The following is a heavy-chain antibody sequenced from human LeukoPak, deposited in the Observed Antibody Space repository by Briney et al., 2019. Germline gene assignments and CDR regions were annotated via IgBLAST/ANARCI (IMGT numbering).Heavy chain of an antibody. D-gene: IGHD5-18*01. Sequence: PGGSLRLSCAASGFTFSNYAMSWVRQAPGKGLEWVSAISYSGGSTYYADSVKGRFTISRDTSKNTLYLQMNSLRAEDTAVYYCAKDRAMVSSGRRFFDYWGQGTLVTVSS. J-gene: IGHJ4*02. CDR3: AKDRAMVSSGRRFFDY. CDR2: ISYSGGST. CDR1: GFTFSNYA. V-gene: IGHV3-23*01.